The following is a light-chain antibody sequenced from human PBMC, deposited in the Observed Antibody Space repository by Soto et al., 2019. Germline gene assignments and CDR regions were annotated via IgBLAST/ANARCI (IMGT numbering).Light chain of an antibody. Sequence: EIVLTQSPGTLSLSPGERATLSCRASQSVSSSYLAWYQQKPGQAPRLLIYGASSRATGIPDRFSGSGSGTAVTLTISRLEPEDSAVFYWQEDGSSPGTSGQRTKVEVK. CDR3: QEDGSSPGT. J-gene: IGKJ1*01. V-gene: IGKV3-20*01. CDR1: QSVSSSY. CDR2: GAS.